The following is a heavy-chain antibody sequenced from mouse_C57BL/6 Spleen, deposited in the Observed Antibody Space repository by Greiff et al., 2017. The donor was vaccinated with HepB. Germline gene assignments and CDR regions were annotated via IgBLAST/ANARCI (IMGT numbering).Heavy chain of an antibody. D-gene: IGHD1-1*01. Sequence: QLKESGPGLVQPSQSLSITCTVSGFSLTSYGVHWVRQSPGKGLEWLGVIWSGGSTDYNAAFISRLSISKDNSKSQVFFKMNSLQADDTAIYYCARGGHYYGSTYWYFDVWGTGTTVTVSS. J-gene: IGHJ1*03. CDR2: IWSGGST. V-gene: IGHV2-2*01. CDR3: ARGGHYYGSTYWYFDV. CDR1: GFSLTSYG.